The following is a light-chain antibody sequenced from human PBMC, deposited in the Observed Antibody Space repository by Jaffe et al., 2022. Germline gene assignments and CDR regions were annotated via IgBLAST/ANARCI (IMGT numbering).Light chain of an antibody. J-gene: IGLJ1*01. CDR2: AVT. CDR1: SSDVGTYDY. V-gene: IGLV2-14*03. Sequence: QSALTQPASVSGSPGQSITISCTGTSSDVGTYDYVSWYQQHPGKAPKLMIYAVTNRPSGISSRFSGSKSDNTASLTISGLQAEDEADYYCSSYTTSSSFPYVFGTGTKVTVL. CDR3: SSYTTSSSFPYV.